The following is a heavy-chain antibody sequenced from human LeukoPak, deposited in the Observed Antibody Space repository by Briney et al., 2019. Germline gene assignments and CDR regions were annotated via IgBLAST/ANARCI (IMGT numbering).Heavy chain of an antibody. J-gene: IGHJ4*02. CDR1: GGSFSGYY. D-gene: IGHD3-22*01. CDR2: INHSGST. Sequence: SETLSLTCAVYGGSFSGYYWSWLRQPPGKGLEWIGEINHSGSTNYNPSLKSRVTISVDTSKNQFSLKLSSVTAADTAVYYCAQTPGGGYYYGRDYWGQGTLVTVSS. V-gene: IGHV4-34*01. CDR3: AQTPGGGYYYGRDY.